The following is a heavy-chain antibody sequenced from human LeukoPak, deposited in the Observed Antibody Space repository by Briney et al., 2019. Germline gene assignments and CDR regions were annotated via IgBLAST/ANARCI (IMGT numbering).Heavy chain of an antibody. CDR1: GFTFSSYW. Sequence: GGSLRLSCAASGFTFSSYWMSWVRQAPGKGLEWVANIKQDGSEKCYVDSVEGRFTISRDNAKNSLYLQMNSLRAEDTAVYYCARDFFPRDGYNFDYWGQGTLVTVSS. V-gene: IGHV3-7*01. CDR3: ARDFFPRDGYNFDY. D-gene: IGHD5-24*01. J-gene: IGHJ4*02. CDR2: IKQDGSEK.